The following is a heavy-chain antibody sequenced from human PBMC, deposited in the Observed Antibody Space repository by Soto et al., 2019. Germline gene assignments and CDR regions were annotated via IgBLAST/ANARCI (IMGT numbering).Heavy chain of an antibody. Sequence: PGGSLRLSCAASGFTFSSYSMNWVRQAPGKGLEWVSYISSSSSTIYYADSVKGRFTISRDNAKNSLYLQMNSLRDEDTAVYYCARASVYVDYYGMDVWGQGTTVTVSS. CDR3: ARASVYVDYYGMDV. V-gene: IGHV3-48*02. CDR2: ISSSSSTI. D-gene: IGHD3-10*02. CDR1: GFTFSSYS. J-gene: IGHJ6*02.